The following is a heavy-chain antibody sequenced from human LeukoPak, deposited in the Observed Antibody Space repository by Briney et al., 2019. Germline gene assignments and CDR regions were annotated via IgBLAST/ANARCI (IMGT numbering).Heavy chain of an antibody. D-gene: IGHD5-18*01. CDR1: GGSISSYY. CDR3: ARDPRGYSYGSY. CDR2: IYYSGST. J-gene: IGHJ4*02. Sequence: SETLSLTCTVSGGSISSYYWSWIRQPPGKGLEWIGYIYYSGSTNYNPSLKSRVTISVDTSKNQFSLKLSSVTAADTAVYYCARDPRGYSYGSYWGQGTLVTVSS. V-gene: IGHV4-59*01.